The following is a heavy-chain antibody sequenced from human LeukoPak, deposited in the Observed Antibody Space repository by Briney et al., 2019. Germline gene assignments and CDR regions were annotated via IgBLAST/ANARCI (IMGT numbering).Heavy chain of an antibody. D-gene: IGHD1-1*01. J-gene: IGHJ4*02. Sequence: GGSLRLSCAPSGFIFSAYAMHWVRQALGKGMEWVSLIDGVGGRTVYADSVSGRFTISRDNSKNSLYLQMSGLRPEDTAFFYCAKATGHGDFRTDYWGQGTLVTVSS. CDR1: GFIFSAYA. CDR2: IDGVGGRT. CDR3: AKATGHGDFRTDY. V-gene: IGHV3-43*02.